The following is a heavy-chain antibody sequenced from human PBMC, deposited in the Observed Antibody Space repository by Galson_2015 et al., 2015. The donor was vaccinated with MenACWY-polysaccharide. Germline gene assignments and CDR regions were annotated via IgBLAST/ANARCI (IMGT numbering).Heavy chain of an antibody. V-gene: IGHV3-48*01. D-gene: IGHD6-13*01. CDR2: ISSSSAI. J-gene: IGHJ4*02. CDR1: GFTFSIYH. CDR3: ARVRIASRSFDY. Sequence: SLRLSCAASGFTFSIYHMNWVRQAPGKGLEWASYISSSSAIYYAASVKGGFTISRDNAKDSLYLQMNSLRAEETAVYYCARVRIASRSFDYWGQGTLVTVSS.